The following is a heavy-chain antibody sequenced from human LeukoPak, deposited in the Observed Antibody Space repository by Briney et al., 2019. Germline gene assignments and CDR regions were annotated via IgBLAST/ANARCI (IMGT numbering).Heavy chain of an antibody. V-gene: IGHV4-30-4*07. Sequence: SETLSLTCAVSGGSISSGGYSWSWIRQPPGKGLEWIGYIYYSGSTYYNPSLKSRVTISVDTSKNQFSLNLSSVTAADTAVYYCARVYYYYYYMDFWGKGTTVTVSS. CDR2: IYYSGST. J-gene: IGHJ6*03. CDR1: GGSISSGGYS. CDR3: ARVYYYYYYMDF.